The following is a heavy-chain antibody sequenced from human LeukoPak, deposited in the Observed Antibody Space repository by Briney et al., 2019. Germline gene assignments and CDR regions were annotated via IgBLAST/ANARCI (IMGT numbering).Heavy chain of an antibody. Sequence: ASVKVSCKASGYTFTGYYMHWVRQAPGQGLEWMGRINPNSGGTNYAQKFQGSVTMTRDTSISTAYMELSRLRSDDTAVYYCARRRKYCSSTSCYSADGFDYWGQGTLVTVSS. V-gene: IGHV1-2*06. CDR3: ARRRKYCSSTSCYSADGFDY. CDR1: GYTFTGYY. J-gene: IGHJ4*02. D-gene: IGHD2-2*01. CDR2: INPNSGGT.